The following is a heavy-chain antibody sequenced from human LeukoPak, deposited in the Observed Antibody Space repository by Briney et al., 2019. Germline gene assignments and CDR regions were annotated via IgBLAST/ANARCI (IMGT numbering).Heavy chain of an antibody. V-gene: IGHV3-21*04. Sequence: GGSLRLSCAASGFTFSSYSINWVRQAPGKGLEWVSSISSSSSYIYYADSVKGRFTISRDNAKNSLYLQMNSLRAEDTAVHYCARDADLNGYSGYDWKGIYYYYYMDVWGKGTTVTVSS. CDR2: ISSSSSYI. D-gene: IGHD5-12*01. CDR1: GFTFSSYS. J-gene: IGHJ6*03. CDR3: ARDADLNGYSGYDWKGIYYYYYMDV.